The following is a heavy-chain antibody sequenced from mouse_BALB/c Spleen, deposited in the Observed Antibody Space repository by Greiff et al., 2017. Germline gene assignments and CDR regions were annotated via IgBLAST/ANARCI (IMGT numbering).Heavy chain of an antibody. CDR2: IYPYNGGT. CDR1: GYTFTDYN. J-gene: IGHJ4*01. V-gene: IGHV1S29*02. D-gene: IGHD4-1*01. Sequence: EVQLQQSGPELVKPGASVKISCKASGYTFTDYNMHWVKQSHGKSLEWIGYIYPYNGGTGYNQKFKSKATLTVDNSSSTAYMELRSLTSEDSAVYYCAREGETGTPYAMDYWGQGTSVTVSS. CDR3: AREGETGTPYAMDY.